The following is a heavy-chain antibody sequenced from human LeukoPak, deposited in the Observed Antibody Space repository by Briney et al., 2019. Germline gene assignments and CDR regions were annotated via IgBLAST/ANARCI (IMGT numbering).Heavy chain of an antibody. V-gene: IGHV5-51*01. Sequence: GESLKISCQGSGHSFTNYWIAWVRRKPGKGLEWMGIIYPADSDTRYNPSFQGQVTVSADKSISAAYLHWSSLQASDSGIYYCARQHYYDNSGFDYWGQGTQVTVSS. D-gene: IGHD3-22*01. J-gene: IGHJ4*02. CDR3: ARQHYYDNSGFDY. CDR1: GHSFTNYW. CDR2: IYPADSDT.